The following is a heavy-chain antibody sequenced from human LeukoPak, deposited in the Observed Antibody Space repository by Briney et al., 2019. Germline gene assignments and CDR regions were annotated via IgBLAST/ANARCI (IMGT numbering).Heavy chain of an antibody. Sequence: ASVKVSCKASGYTFTGYYMHWVRQGPGQGLEWRGSINPNSGGTNYAQKFQGRVTMTRDTSISTAYMELRRLRSDNTAVYYCARVHRKSVAGSLEYWGQGTLVTVSS. CDR3: ARVHRKSVAGSLEY. CDR1: GYTFTGYY. V-gene: IGHV1-2*02. CDR2: INPNSGGT. J-gene: IGHJ4*02. D-gene: IGHD6-19*01.